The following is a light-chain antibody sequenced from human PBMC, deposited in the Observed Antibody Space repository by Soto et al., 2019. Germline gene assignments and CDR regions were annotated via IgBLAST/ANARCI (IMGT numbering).Light chain of an antibody. Sequence: DIQMTQSPSSLSASVGDRVTITCRASQDIRHALGWYQQKPGKVPKRLIYSASSLQNGVPSRFSGSGSETVFTLTISSLQPDDFATYFCLQHADYPFTFGQATRLEI. CDR2: SAS. V-gene: IGKV1-17*01. CDR3: LQHADYPFT. J-gene: IGKJ2*01. CDR1: QDIRHA.